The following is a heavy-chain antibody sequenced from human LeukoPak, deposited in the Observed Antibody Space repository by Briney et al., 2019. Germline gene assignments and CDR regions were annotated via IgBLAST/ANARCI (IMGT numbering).Heavy chain of an antibody. V-gene: IGHV1-18*01. CDR1: GYSFTTYG. CDR2: ISSYNDDI. Sequence: ASVKVSCKPSGYSFTTYGISWVRQAPGQGLEWMGRISSYNDDIDFEQKFQGRVTMTTDTSTSTAYMELRSLRSDDTAVYYCARGWELDCWGQGTLVTVSS. D-gene: IGHD1-26*01. CDR3: ARGWELDC. J-gene: IGHJ4*02.